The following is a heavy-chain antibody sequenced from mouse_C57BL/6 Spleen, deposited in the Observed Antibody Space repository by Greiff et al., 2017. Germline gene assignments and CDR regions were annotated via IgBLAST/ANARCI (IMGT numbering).Heavy chain of an antibody. J-gene: IGHJ4*01. Sequence: VQVVDSGPGLVQPSQSLSFTCTVSGFSLTSYGVHWVRQSPGKGLEWLGVIWSGGSTDYNAAFISRLSNSKDYSKSQVYYKMNSLQADDTDIYYCARALRGYYAMDYWGQGTSVTVSS. CDR3: ARALRGYYAMDY. CDR2: IWSGGST. CDR1: GFSLTSYG. V-gene: IGHV2-2*01.